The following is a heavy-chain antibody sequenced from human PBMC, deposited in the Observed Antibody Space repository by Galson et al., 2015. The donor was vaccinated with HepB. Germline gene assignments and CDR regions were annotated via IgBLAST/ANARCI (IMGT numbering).Heavy chain of an antibody. Sequence: CAISGDSVSSNSAAWNWIRQSPSRGLEWLGRTSYRSKWYNDYAVSVKSRITINPDTSKNQFSLQLNSVTPEDTAVYYCARDLVVATNHYYYYYGMDVWGQGTTVTASS. CDR1: GDSVSSNSAA. J-gene: IGHJ6*02. V-gene: IGHV6-1*01. CDR3: ARDLVVATNHYYYYYGMDV. CDR2: TSYRSKWYN. D-gene: IGHD5-12*01.